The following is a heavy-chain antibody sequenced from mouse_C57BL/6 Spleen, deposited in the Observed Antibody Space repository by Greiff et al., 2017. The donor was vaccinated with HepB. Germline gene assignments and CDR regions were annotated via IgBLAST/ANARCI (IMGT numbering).Heavy chain of an antibody. D-gene: IGHD1-1*01. CDR1: GYTFTSYG. CDR2: IYPRSGNT. Sequence: VKLQQSGAELARPGASVKLSCKASGYTFTSYGISWVKQRTGQGLEWIGEIYPRSGNTYYNEKFKGKATLTADKSSSTAYMELRSLTSEDSAVYFCAYYGSTYEGFAYWGQGTLVTVSA. CDR3: AYYGSTYEGFAY. V-gene: IGHV1-81*01. J-gene: IGHJ3*01.